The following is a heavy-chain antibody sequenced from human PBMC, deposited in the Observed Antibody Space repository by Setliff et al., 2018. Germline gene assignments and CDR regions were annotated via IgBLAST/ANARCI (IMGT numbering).Heavy chain of an antibody. Sequence: PSETLSLTCAVYGGSFSGYYWSWIRQPPGKRLEWIGEIIHSGSTNYNPSLKSRLTISRDTSKNQVSLKLNSVTATDTAVYYCARALITMIVVGAFDIWGQGTMVTVSS. CDR3: ARALITMIVVGAFDI. CDR2: IIHSGST. J-gene: IGHJ3*02. D-gene: IGHD3-22*01. V-gene: IGHV4-34*12. CDR1: GGSFSGYY.